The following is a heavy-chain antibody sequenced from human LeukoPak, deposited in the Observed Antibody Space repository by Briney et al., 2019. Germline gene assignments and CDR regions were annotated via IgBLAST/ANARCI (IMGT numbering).Heavy chain of an antibody. J-gene: IGHJ6*02. CDR2: IYHSGST. V-gene: IGHV4-30-2*01. CDR1: GGSISSGGYS. Sequence: SQTLSLTCAVSGGSISSGGYSWSWIRQPPGKGLEWIGYIYHSGSTYYNPSLKSRVTISVDRSENQFSLKLSSVTAADTAVYYCARLGIFGVVPYYYYYGMDVWGQGTTVTVSS. CDR3: ARLGIFGVVPYYYYYGMDV. D-gene: IGHD3-3*01.